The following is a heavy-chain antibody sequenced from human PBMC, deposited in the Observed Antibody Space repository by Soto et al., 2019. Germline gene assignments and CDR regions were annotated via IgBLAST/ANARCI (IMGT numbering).Heavy chain of an antibody. CDR3: ASRKFYSSGWYLPDY. CDR1: GGSISSGDHY. V-gene: IGHV4-30-4*01. Sequence: QVQLQESGPGLVKPSQTLSLTCTVSGGSISSGDHYWTWIRQPPGKGLEWIGSIHYSGSTSHNPSLESRVPRSLAPSQNQFSLMLSSVTAADAALYYCASRKFYSSGWYLPDYWGQGTLVTVSS. D-gene: IGHD6-19*01. CDR2: IHYSGST. J-gene: IGHJ4*02.